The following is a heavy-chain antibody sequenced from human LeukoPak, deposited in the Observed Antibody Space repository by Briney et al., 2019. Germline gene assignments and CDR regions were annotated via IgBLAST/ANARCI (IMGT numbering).Heavy chain of an antibody. CDR3: ARDIDEDTAIGYY. J-gene: IGHJ4*02. CDR2: INPSGGST. CDR1: GYTFTSYY. V-gene: IGHV1-46*01. D-gene: IGHD5-18*01. Sequence: GASVKVSCKASGYTFTSYYMHRVRQAPGQGPEWMGIINPSGGSTSYAQKFQGRVTMTRDTSTSTVYMEMSSLRSEDTAVYYCARDIDEDTAIGYYWGQGTLVTVSS.